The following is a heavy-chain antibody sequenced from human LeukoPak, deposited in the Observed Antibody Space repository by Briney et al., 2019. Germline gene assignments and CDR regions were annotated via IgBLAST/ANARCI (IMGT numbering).Heavy chain of an antibody. D-gene: IGHD5-12*01. V-gene: IGHV5-51*01. CDR1: GYSFTNYW. CDR3: ARQYSGYDYYFDY. J-gene: IGHJ4*02. CDR2: IYPGDSDT. Sequence: GESLKISCKGSGYSFTNYWIGLVRQMPGKGLEWMGIIYPGDSDTRYSPSFQGQVTISADKSISTAYLQWSSLKASDTAMYYCARQYSGYDYYFDYWGQGTLVTVSS.